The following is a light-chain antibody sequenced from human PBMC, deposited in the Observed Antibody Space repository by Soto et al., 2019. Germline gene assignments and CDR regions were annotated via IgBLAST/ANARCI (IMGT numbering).Light chain of an antibody. J-gene: IGLJ3*02. Sequence: QSVLTQPPSVSGAPGQRVTISCTGSSSNIGAGYDVHWYQQLPGTAPKLLIYGNNNRPSGVPDRFSGSKSGTSASPAITGLQAEDEADYYCQSYDSSLSGWVFGGGTQLTVL. CDR1: SSNIGAGYD. CDR2: GNN. CDR3: QSYDSSLSGWV. V-gene: IGLV1-40*01.